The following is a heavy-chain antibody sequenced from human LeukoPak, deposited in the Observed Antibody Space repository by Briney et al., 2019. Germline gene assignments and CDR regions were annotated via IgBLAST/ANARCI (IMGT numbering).Heavy chain of an antibody. V-gene: IGHV4-39*07. CDR3: ARGRNWNFQAYFDY. D-gene: IGHD1-1*01. CDR2: IYYRPTT. CDR1: GASIGSSLYF. Sequence: SETLSLTCTVSGASIGSSLYFWGWFRQPPGKGLEWIGSIYYRPTTYYNPPLKSRGTISLDTSNNQFSLKLTSVTAADTAFYYCARGRNWNFQAYFDYWGLGSLVSVSS. J-gene: IGHJ4*02.